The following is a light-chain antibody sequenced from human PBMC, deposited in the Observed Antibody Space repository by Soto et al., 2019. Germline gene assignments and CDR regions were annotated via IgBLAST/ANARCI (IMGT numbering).Light chain of an antibody. CDR1: QSISSY. V-gene: IGKV1-39*01. Sequence: DIQLTQYPSSLSASVGDRVTITCRASQSISSYLNWYQQKPAKAPKLLIYAAFSLQSGVPSRCSGSGSGTDVTLTIRSWQPEDIARYYCQQSYSTPPEYTLGQGTKLEIK. CDR2: AAF. J-gene: IGKJ2*01. CDR3: QQSYSTPPEYT.